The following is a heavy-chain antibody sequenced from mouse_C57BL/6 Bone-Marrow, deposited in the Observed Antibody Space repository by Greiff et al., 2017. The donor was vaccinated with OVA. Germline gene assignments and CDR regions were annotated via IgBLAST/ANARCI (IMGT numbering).Heavy chain of an antibody. CDR1: GFTFSSYA. J-gene: IGHJ2*01. V-gene: IGHV5-4*01. D-gene: IGHD1-1*01. CDR2: ISDGGSYT. Sequence: EVQGVESGGGLVKPGGSLKLSCAASGFTFSSYAMSWVRQTPEKRLEWVATISDGGSYTYYPDNVKGRFTISRDNAKNNLYLQMSHLKSEDTAMYYCASSNYFDYWGQGTTLTVSS. CDR3: ASSNYFDY.